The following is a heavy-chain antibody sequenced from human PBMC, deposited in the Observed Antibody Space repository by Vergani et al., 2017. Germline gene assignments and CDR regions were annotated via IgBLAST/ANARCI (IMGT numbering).Heavy chain of an antibody. V-gene: IGHV4-39*01. CDR2: NYYSGST. Sequence: QLQLQESGPGLVKPSETLSLTCTVSGGSISSSSYYWGWIRQPPGKGLEWIGSNYYSGSTYYNPSLKSRVTISVDTAKNQFSLKLSSVTAADTAVYYCARHLAYCGGDCYPYYYGMDVWGQGTTVTVSS. J-gene: IGHJ6*02. D-gene: IGHD2-21*02. CDR3: ARHLAYCGGDCYPYYYGMDV. CDR1: GGSISSSSYY.